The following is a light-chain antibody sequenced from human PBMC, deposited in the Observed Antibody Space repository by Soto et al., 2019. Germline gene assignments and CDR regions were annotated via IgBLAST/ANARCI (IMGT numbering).Light chain of an antibody. J-gene: IGKJ5*01. V-gene: IGKV3-15*01. CDR2: DIS. CDR3: QQYNNWPS. CDR1: QSVSSN. Sequence: EIVMTQSPATLSVSPGERSTLSFRASQSVSSNLAWYQQRPGQAPRLLIYDISNRAAGVPARFSGSGSETEFTLTIRSLQSEDFAVYFCQQYNNWPSFGQGTRLEI.